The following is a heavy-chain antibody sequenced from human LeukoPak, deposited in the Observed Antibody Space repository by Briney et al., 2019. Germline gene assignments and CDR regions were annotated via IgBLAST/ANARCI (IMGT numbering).Heavy chain of an antibody. CDR1: GFSFSEAW. J-gene: IGHJ4*02. V-gene: IGHV3-15*01. CDR2: IKSKIDSGAT. CDR3: GLGSGRSDFDY. Sequence: GGSLRLFCAVSGFSFSEAWMNWVRQAPGKGLEWVARIKSKIDSGATDYAASVKGRFTISRDDSKNRVYLRMNSLTTEDTAVYYCGLGSGRSDFDYWGQGTLVTVSS. D-gene: IGHD3-10*01.